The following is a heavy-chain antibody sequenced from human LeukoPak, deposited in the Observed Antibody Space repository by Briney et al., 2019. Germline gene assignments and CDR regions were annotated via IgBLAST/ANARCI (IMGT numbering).Heavy chain of an antibody. CDR1: GFTVSSNY. V-gene: IGHV3-30*03. CDR3: ARDNTIGAADYYFDY. D-gene: IGHD6-13*01. J-gene: IGHJ4*02. CDR2: VASDGNDK. Sequence: GGSLRLSCAASGFTVSSNYMSWVRQAPGKGLEWVAVVASDGNDKHHADSVKGRFTISRDNSKNTLYLQMNSLRADDTAVYYCARDNTIGAADYYFDYWGQGTLVTVSS.